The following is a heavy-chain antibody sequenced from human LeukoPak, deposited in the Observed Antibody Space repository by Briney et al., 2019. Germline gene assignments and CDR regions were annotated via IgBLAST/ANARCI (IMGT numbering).Heavy chain of an antibody. J-gene: IGHJ3*02. CDR2: IKQDGSVI. D-gene: IGHD5-24*01. V-gene: IGHV3-7*01. Sequence: QPGGSLRLSCAASGFSFSTHWMSWFRQAPGKGLEWVALIKQDGSVIHYVDSVKGRFTIPRDNAKNSLSLQMNSLRADDTAVYYCAGDEGWTFDIWGQGTKVTVSS. CDR1: GFSFSTHW. CDR3: AGDEGWTFDI.